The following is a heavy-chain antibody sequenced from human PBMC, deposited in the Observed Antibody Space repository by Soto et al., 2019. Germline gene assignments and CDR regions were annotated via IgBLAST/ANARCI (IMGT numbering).Heavy chain of an antibody. CDR2: ISPFFGTT. D-gene: IGHD2-21*02. V-gene: IGHV1-69*01. Sequence: QVHLVQSGADGRKSGSSVRVSCTASGGGTLSNDAISWVRQAPGQGLEWLGRISPFFGTTDYSQSFQGRLTMTADASTGTVYMDLRSLNSDDTAVYYCAIEVVTATTWGSFDSWGQGTLVTVSS. CDR1: GGGTLSNDA. J-gene: IGHJ4*02. CDR3: AIEVVTATTWGSFDS.